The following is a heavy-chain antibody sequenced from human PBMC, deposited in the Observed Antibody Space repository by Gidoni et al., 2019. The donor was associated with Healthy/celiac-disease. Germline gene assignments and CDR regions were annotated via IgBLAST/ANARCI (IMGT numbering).Heavy chain of an antibody. Sequence: QVQLVESGGGLVKPGVSLRLSCTASGFPFRDSYMSWIRQAPGKGLEWVSYISSSSSYTNYADSVKGRFTISRDNAKNSLYLQMNSLRAEDTAVYYCARATDGDYYYGMDVWGQGTTVTVSS. CDR3: ARATDGDYYYGMDV. V-gene: IGHV3-11*06. CDR2: ISSSSSYT. J-gene: IGHJ6*02. CDR1: GFPFRDSY. D-gene: IGHD3-10*01.